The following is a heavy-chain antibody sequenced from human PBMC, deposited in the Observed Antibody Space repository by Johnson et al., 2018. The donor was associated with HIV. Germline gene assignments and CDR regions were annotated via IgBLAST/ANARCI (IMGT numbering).Heavy chain of an antibody. J-gene: IGHJ3*02. CDR2: ISYDGSNK. V-gene: IGHV3-30-3*01. Sequence: VQLVESGGGVVQPGRSLRLSCAASGFTFSSYAMHWVRQAPGKGLAWVAVISYDGSNKYYADSVKGRFTISRDNSKNSLYLQMNSLIAEDTAVYYCARDHIVGATILFPDAFDIWGQGTMVTVSS. CDR3: ARDHIVGATILFPDAFDI. CDR1: GFTFSSYA. D-gene: IGHD1-26*01.